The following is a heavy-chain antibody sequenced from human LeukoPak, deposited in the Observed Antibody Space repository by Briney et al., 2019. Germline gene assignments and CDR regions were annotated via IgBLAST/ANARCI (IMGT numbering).Heavy chain of an antibody. CDR1: GFTFSTYW. Sequence: GGSLRLSCAASGFTFSTYWMKWVRQAPGKGLEWVASIKEDGSDKYYVDSVKGRFSIARDNAKNSLYLQMNSLRTEDTAVYYCAKGGHFNFDYWGQGTLVTVSS. D-gene: IGHD5-12*01. J-gene: IGHJ4*02. CDR2: IKEDGSDK. V-gene: IGHV3-7*01. CDR3: AKGGHFNFDY.